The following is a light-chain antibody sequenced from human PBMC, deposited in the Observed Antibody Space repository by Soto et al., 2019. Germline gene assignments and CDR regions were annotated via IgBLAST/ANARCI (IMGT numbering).Light chain of an antibody. CDR2: KAS. Sequence: DIQMTQSPSTLSASVGDRVTITCRASQSISSWLAWYQQKPGKAPKLLIYKASSLESGVPSRFSGSGSGTEFTLTISRLQPDDVATYYCQQYNSFMWTFGQGTKVEIK. CDR3: QQYNSFMWT. J-gene: IGKJ1*01. V-gene: IGKV1-5*03. CDR1: QSISSW.